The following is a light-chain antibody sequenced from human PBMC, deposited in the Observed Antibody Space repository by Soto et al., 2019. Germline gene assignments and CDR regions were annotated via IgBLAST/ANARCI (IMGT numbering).Light chain of an antibody. CDR2: VAS. J-gene: IGKJ1*01. Sequence: AIQMTQSPSSLSASVGERVTITCRASQVIKNDLSWYQQRPGRDPKLLIYVASNLQSGVPSRFSGSGSGTDFTLTISSLQAEDVAVYYCQQYYSIPKTFGQGTKVDIK. CDR3: QQYYSIPKT. V-gene: IGKV1-6*01. CDR1: QVIKND.